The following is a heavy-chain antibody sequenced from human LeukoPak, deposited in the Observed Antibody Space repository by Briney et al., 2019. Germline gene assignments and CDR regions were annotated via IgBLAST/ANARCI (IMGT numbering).Heavy chain of an antibody. CDR1: GGSFSDYY. V-gene: IGHV4-34*01. D-gene: IGHD2-15*01. CDR3: ARMRGGGIGYHYYMHV. J-gene: IGHJ6*03. Sequence: SETPSLTCAVFGGSFSDYYWSWIRQPPGKGLEWIGEINPSGSTNCNPSLKSRVTISIDTSTKQFSLRLSSVTAADTAVYYCARMRGGGIGYHYYMHVGGEGTTVIVSS. CDR2: INPSGST.